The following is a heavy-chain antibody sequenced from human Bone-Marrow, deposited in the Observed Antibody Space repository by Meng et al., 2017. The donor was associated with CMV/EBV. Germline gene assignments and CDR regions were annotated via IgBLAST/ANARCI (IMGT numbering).Heavy chain of an antibody. J-gene: IGHJ4*02. V-gene: IGHV3-23*01. CDR1: GFTVSSNY. D-gene: IGHD2-2*01. CDR3: VRGRRYCSSISCQTYFDY. Sequence: GESLKISCAASGFTVSSNYMSWVRQAPGKGLEWVSTISGGGVTTSYGDSVKGRFTISRDNSKNTLYLQMNSLRAEDTAIYSCVRGRRYCSSISCQTYFDYWGQGTLVTVSS. CDR2: ISGGGVTT.